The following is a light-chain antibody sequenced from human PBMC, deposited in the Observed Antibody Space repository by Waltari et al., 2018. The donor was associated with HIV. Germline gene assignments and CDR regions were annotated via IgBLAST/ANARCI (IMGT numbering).Light chain of an antibody. CDR2: EVS. V-gene: IGLV2-14*01. J-gene: IGLJ2*01. CDR3: SSYTSSSSVV. Sequence: QSALTQPASVSGSPGQSTTISCPGTSSDVGGFNYVSWYQQHPGNAPKLMIYEVSNRPSGCSNRVSGSKCGNTASLTISGLQAEYEADYYCSSYTSSSSVVFGGGTKLTVL. CDR1: SSDVGGFNY.